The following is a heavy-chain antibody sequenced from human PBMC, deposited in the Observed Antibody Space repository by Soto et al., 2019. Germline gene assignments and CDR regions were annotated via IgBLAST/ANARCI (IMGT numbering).Heavy chain of an antibody. Sequence: ASVKVSCKASGYTFTGYYMHWVRQAPGQGLEWMGWINHNSGDTNYAQKFQGRAIMTRDTSISTAYMELSGLRSDDTAVYYCARGFYYDSGYWAAFDIWGQGTMVTVSS. J-gene: IGHJ3*02. CDR1: GYTFTGYY. CDR3: ARGFYYDSGYWAAFDI. V-gene: IGHV1-2*02. D-gene: IGHD3-22*01. CDR2: INHNSGDT.